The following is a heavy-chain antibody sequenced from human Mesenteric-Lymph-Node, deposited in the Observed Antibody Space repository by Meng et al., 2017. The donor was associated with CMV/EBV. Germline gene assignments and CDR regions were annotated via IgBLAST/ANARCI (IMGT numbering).Heavy chain of an antibody. CDR3: ARRGSGGRAMDV. V-gene: IGHV3-48*03. CDR2: ISSSGSTV. Sequence: GESLKISCATSGFTFSNYEMNWVRQAPGKGLEWVSYISSSGSTVYDADSVKGRFTISRDNSKNTLYLQMNSLRAEDTAVYYCARRGSGGRAMDVWGQGTTVTAP. D-gene: IGHD2-15*01. CDR1: GFTFSNYE. J-gene: IGHJ6*02.